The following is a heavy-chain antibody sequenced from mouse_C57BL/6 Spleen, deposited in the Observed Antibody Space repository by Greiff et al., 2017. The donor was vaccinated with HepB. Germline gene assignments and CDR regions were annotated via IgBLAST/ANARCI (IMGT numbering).Heavy chain of an antibody. J-gene: IGHJ4*01. Sequence: VQLQQSGAELVRPGTSVKVSCKASGYAFTNYLIEWVKQRPGQGLEWIGVINPGSGGTNYNEKFKGKATLTADKSSRTAYMQLSSLTSEDSAVYFCARTVTGPYAMDYWGQGTSVTVSS. CDR3: ARTVTGPYAMDY. CDR2: INPGSGGT. D-gene: IGHD4-1*01. V-gene: IGHV1-54*01. CDR1: GYAFTNYL.